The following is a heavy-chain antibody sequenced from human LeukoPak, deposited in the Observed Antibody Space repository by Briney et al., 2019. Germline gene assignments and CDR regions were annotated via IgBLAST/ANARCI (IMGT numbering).Heavy chain of an antibody. J-gene: IGHJ4*02. CDR1: GDSISSYY. V-gene: IGHV4-59*08. CDR3: ARYTVPHFDY. Sequence: SETLSLTCTVSGDSISSYYWSWIRQPPGKGLEWIGYIYYSGSTKYNPSLKSRVTMSLDTSKNQFSLKLSSVTAADTAVYYCARYTVPHFDYWGQGTLVTVSS. CDR2: IYYSGST. D-gene: IGHD4-17*01.